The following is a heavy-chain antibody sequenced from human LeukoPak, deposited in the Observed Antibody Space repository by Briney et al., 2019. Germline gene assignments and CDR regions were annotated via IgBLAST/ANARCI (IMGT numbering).Heavy chain of an antibody. Sequence: SGGSLRLSCAPSGFTFSSYGMHWVRQAPVKGLEWVAFIRFDGSNRYYADSVKGRFTISRDNSNNTLYLQMNSLRAEDTAVYYCARRSRDGWYFDYWGQGTQVTVSS. D-gene: IGHD5-24*01. CDR2: IRFDGSNR. V-gene: IGHV3-30*02. CDR1: GFTFSSYG. J-gene: IGHJ4*02. CDR3: ARRSRDGWYFDY.